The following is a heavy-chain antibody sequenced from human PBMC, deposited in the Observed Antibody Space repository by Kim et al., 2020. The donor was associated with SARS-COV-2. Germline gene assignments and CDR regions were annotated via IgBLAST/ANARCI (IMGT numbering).Heavy chain of an antibody. V-gene: IGHV1-69*01. D-gene: IGHD6-6*01. CDR3: ARAAVAVRGYRFDY. J-gene: IGHJ4*02. Sequence: AKQFKGRVTITADESTSTAYMELSSLRSEDTAVYYCARAAVAVRGYRFDYWGQGTLVTVSS.